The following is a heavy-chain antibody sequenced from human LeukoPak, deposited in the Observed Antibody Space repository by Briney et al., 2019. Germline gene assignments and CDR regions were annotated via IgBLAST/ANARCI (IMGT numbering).Heavy chain of an antibody. J-gene: IGHJ3*02. Sequence: ASVKVSCKASGYTFTSYGIRWVRQAPGQGLEWMGWISAYNGNTNYAQKLQGRVTMTTDTSTSTAYMELRSLRSDDTAVYYCARASSSGPVDAFDIWGQGTMVTVSS. CDR1: GYTFTSYG. CDR3: ARASSSGPVDAFDI. D-gene: IGHD6-19*01. CDR2: ISAYNGNT. V-gene: IGHV1-18*01.